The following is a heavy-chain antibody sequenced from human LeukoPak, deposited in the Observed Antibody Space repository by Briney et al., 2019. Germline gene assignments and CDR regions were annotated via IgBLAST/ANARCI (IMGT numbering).Heavy chain of an antibody. CDR3: ARGRGDVPYNWFDP. J-gene: IGHJ5*02. CDR2: ISAYNGNT. Sequence: ASVKVSCKASVYTLTSYGISWVRQAPGQGLEWMGWISAYNGNTNYAQKLQGRDTMTTDTSTSTAYMELRSLRSDDTAVYYCARGRGDVPYNWFDPWGQGTLVTVSS. D-gene: IGHD3-10*01. CDR1: VYTLTSYG. V-gene: IGHV1-18*01.